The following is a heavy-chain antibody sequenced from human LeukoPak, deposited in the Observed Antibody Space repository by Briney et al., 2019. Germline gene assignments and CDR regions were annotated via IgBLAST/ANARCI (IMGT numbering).Heavy chain of an antibody. J-gene: IGHJ4*02. V-gene: IGHV1-2*02. Sequence: ASVKVSCKASGYTSTGYYMHWVRQAPGQGLEWMGWINPNSGGTNYAQKFQGRVTMTRDTSISTAYMELSRLRSDDTAVYYCARDFNYYGSGSYFDYWGQGTLVTVSS. D-gene: IGHD3-10*01. CDR2: INPNSGGT. CDR1: GYTSTGYY. CDR3: ARDFNYYGSGSYFDY.